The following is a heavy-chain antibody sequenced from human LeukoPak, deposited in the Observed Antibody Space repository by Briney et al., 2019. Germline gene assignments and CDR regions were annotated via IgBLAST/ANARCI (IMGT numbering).Heavy chain of an antibody. Sequence: GGSLRLSCAASGFTFSSYGMHWVRQAPGKGLEWVAFIRYDGSNKYYADSVKGRFTISRDNSKNTLYLQMNSLRAEDTAVYYCAIIKLELPIPFDYWGQGTLVTVSS. D-gene: IGHD1-7*01. CDR1: GFTFSSYG. J-gene: IGHJ4*02. V-gene: IGHV3-30*02. CDR3: AIIKLELPIPFDY. CDR2: IRYDGSNK.